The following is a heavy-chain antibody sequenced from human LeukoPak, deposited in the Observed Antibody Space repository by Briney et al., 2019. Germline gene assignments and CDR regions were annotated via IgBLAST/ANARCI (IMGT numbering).Heavy chain of an antibody. D-gene: IGHD3-16*01. CDR2: IWSDGSSQ. CDR3: AKDRGSNLCAGFTWFDP. V-gene: IGHV3-33*06. J-gene: IGHJ5*02. Sequence: GKSLTLSCAASGFTFSDYGMHWVRQAPGKGLEWVALIWSDGSSQYYADSVKGRFTISRDNSKNTHFLQMNSLRAEDTAVYYCAKDRGSNLCAGFTWFDPWGQGTLVTVSS. CDR1: GFTFSDYG.